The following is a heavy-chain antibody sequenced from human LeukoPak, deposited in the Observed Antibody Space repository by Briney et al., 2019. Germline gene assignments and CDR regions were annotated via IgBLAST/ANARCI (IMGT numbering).Heavy chain of an antibody. CDR1: GYTFTSYD. D-gene: IGHD6-19*01. Sequence: ASVKVSCKASGYTFTSYDINWVRQATGQGLEWMGWMNPNSGNTGYAQKFQGRVTMTRNTSISTAYMELSSLRSEDTAMYYCARGSLSYSSPFVNPWGQGTLVTVSS. CDR3: ARGSLSYSSPFVNP. V-gene: IGHV1-8*01. J-gene: IGHJ5*02. CDR2: MNPNSGNT.